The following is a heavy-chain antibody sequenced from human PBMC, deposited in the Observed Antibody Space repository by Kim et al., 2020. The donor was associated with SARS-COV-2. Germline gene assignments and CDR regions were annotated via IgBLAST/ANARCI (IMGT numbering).Heavy chain of an antibody. Sequence: GGSLRLSCAASGFTFSGYAMSWVRQAPGKGLEWVSAISGSGDSTYYADSVKGRFTISRDNSKNTLYLQMNSLRAEDTAAYYGAKDLRYCSGGSCYFGAALDIWGQGTMVTVSS. V-gene: IGHV3-23*01. CDR1: GFTFSGYA. CDR3: AKDLRYCSGGSCYFGAALDI. CDR2: ISGSGDST. J-gene: IGHJ3*02. D-gene: IGHD2-15*01.